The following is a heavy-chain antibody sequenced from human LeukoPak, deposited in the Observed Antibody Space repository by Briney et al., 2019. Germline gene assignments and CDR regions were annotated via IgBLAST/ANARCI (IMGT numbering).Heavy chain of an antibody. CDR1: GGSISSYY. Sequence: SETLSLTCTVSGGSISSYYWSWIRQPPGKGLEWIGYIYYSGSTNYNPSLKSRVTISVDTSKNQFSLKLSSVTAADTAVYYCARSSGWSPFDYWGQGTLVTVSS. D-gene: IGHD6-19*01. CDR2: IYYSGST. CDR3: ARSSGWSPFDY. V-gene: IGHV4-59*01. J-gene: IGHJ4*02.